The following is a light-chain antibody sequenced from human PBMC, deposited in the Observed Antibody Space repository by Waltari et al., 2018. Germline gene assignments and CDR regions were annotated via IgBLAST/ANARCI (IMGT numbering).Light chain of an antibody. Sequence: EIVLTQSPETLSLSLGERATLSCRASQIVGSGYLAWYKQIPGQSPRLLISGASIRATGVPNRLTGSVSATDFTLTINSLEPDDFAIYYCHQYSSSSRTFGQGPKLESK. CDR2: GAS. CDR1: QIVGSGY. V-gene: IGKV3-20*01. J-gene: IGKJ2*01. CDR3: HQYSSSSRT.